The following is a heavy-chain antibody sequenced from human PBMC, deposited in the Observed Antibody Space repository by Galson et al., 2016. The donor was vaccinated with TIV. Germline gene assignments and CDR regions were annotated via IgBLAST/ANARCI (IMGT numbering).Heavy chain of an antibody. CDR1: GFTFSSYW. CDR3: ARDFPPGYGSSFNDY. D-gene: IGHD6-13*01. J-gene: IGHJ4*02. CDR2: IKQDGSEK. V-gene: IGHV3-7*01. Sequence: SLRLSCAASGFTFSSYWMSWVRQAPGKGLEWVANIKQDGSEKYYVDSVKGRFTISRDNAKNSLFLQMNSLRAEDRAVYYRARDFPPGYGSSFNDYWGQGTLVTVSS.